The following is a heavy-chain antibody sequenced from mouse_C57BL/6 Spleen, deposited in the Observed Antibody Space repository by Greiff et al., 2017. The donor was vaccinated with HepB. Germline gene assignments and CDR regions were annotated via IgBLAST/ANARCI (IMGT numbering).Heavy chain of an antibody. CDR1: GFSLSTSGMG. V-gene: IGHV8-12*01. CDR3: ARRGPGDYDEGTFAMDY. Sequence: QVTLKESGPGILQSSQTLSLTCSFSGFSLSTSGMGVSWIRQPSGKGLEWLAHIYWDDDKRYNPSLKSRLTISKDTSRNQVFLKITSVDTADTATYYCARRGPGDYDEGTFAMDYWGQGTSVTVSS. D-gene: IGHD2-4*01. CDR2: IYWDDDK. J-gene: IGHJ4*01.